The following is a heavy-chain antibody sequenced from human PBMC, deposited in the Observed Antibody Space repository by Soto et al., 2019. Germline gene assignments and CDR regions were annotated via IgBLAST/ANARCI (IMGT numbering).Heavy chain of an antibody. CDR3: AKGPCSAARCYFAS. J-gene: IGHJ4*02. CDR2: ISWNSGTI. D-gene: IGHD2-15*01. V-gene: IGHV3-9*01. CDR1: GFTFDDYG. Sequence: EVQLVESGGGLVQPGRSLRLSCAASGFTFDDYGMHWVRQVPGKGLEWVAGISWNSGTIGHADSVKGRFTISRDNAKNSLSLQMNSLGVEDTAIFYCAKGPCSAARCYFASWGQGTLVTVSS.